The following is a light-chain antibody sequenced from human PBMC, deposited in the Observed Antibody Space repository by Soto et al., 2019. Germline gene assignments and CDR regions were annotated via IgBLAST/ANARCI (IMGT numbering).Light chain of an antibody. CDR3: AAWDDSLSGRV. J-gene: IGLJ3*02. Sequence: QPVLTQPPSASGTPGQRVTISCSGSSPNIGSNYVFWYQQLPGTAPKLLIYRNNQRPSGVPDRFSGSKSGTSASLAISGLRSEDEADYYCAAWDDSLSGRVFGGGTKVTVL. CDR2: RNN. V-gene: IGLV1-47*01. CDR1: SPNIGSNY.